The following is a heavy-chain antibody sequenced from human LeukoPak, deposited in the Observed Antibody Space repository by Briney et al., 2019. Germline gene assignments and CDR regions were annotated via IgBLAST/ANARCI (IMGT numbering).Heavy chain of an antibody. D-gene: IGHD2-15*01. CDR3: AILGYCSGGSCYHAIYLDY. CDR1: GVTFSDYA. V-gene: IGHV3-23*01. CDR2: ISGRGDST. Sequence: GWSLRLSCAASGVTFSDYAMSWVRQAPGKGLEWVSDISGRGDSTYYADSVKGRFTISRDKSKNTVYLQMNSLRAEDTAVYYCAILGYCSGGSCYHAIYLDYWGQGTLVTVSS. J-gene: IGHJ4*02.